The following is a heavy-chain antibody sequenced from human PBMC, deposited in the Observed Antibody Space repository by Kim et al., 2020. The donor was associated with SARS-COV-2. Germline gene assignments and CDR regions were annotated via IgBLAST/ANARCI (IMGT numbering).Heavy chain of an antibody. D-gene: IGHD5-12*01. V-gene: IGHV3-30*18. CDR1: GFTFSSYG. CDR3: AKGATAGYYYYVDV. CDR2: ISYDGSTK. J-gene: IGHJ6*03. Sequence: GGSLRLSCAASGFTFSSYGMHWVRQAPGKGLEWVAVISYDGSTKYYADSVKGRFTISRDNSKNTLYLQMNSLRAEETAVYYCAKGATAGYYYYVDVWGKGTTVTVSS.